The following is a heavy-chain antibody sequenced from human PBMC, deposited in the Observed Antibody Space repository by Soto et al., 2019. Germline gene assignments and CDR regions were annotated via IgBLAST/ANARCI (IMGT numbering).Heavy chain of an antibody. J-gene: IGHJ5*02. V-gene: IGHV4-59*01. Sequence: SETLSLTCTVSGGSISSYYWSWIRQPPGKGLEWIGYIYYSGSTDHNPSLKSRVTISVDTSKNQFSLKLSSVTAADTAVYYCAREPIGDGYNRGWFDPWGQGTLVTVSS. CDR1: GGSISSYY. CDR2: IYYSGST. D-gene: IGHD5-12*01. CDR3: AREPIGDGYNRGWFDP.